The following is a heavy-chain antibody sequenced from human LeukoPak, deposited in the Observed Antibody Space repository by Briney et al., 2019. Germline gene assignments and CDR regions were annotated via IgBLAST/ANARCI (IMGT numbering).Heavy chain of an antibody. Sequence: ASVKVSCKVSGDTLTELSMHWVRQAPGKGLEWMGTFDPEEDEIIYAQKFQGRLTITEDTSTDTAYMDLRSLTSDDTAMYYCAAVGVGLQVFWGQGTLVTVSS. J-gene: IGHJ4*02. CDR1: GDTLTELS. D-gene: IGHD4-11*01. CDR3: AAVGVGLQVF. CDR2: FDPEEDEI. V-gene: IGHV1-24*01.